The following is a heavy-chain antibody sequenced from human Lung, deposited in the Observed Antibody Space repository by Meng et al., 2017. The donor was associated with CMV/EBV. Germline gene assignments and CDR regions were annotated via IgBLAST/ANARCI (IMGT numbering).Heavy chain of an antibody. Sequence: SXXVSXKASGGSLSISWVRQAPGQGLAWVGGIRPILGRANYAQKFQGRVTISADKFTTTAYMELSSLRSEDTAVYYCARGIFGLAVGNFDLDVWGQGTAVNGAS. V-gene: IGHV1-69*10. CDR3: ARGIFGLAVGNFDLDV. CDR2: IRPILGRA. J-gene: IGHJ6*02. CDR1: GGSLS. D-gene: IGHD3/OR15-3a*01.